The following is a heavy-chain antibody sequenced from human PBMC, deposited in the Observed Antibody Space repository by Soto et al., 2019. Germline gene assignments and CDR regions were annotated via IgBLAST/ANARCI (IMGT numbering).Heavy chain of an antibody. CDR3: ARNPQLIEAAGTRVFGGSWCAP. J-gene: IGHJ5*02. V-gene: IGHV1-69*06. CDR1: GGTFSSYA. Sequence: QVQLVQSGAEVKKPGSSVKVSCKASGGTFSSYAISWVRQAPGHGLEWMGGIIPIFGTANYAQKFQGRVTITADKTTSTAYMEMISLRSEDTAVYYCARNPQLIEAAGTRVFGGSWCAPWCQGTLVTVSS. D-gene: IGHD6-13*01. CDR2: IIPIFGTA.